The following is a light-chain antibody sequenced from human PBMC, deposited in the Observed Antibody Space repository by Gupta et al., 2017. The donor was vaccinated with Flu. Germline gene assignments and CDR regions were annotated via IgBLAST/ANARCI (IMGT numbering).Light chain of an antibody. CDR2: EAT. Sequence: GDKVEISCKASRDINDDMSWYQQKPREAAIFIIQEATTLVPGVPPRFSRSGYGTDFTLTINNIESEDAAYYFCLLHDNFPYTFGQGTKLEIK. J-gene: IGKJ2*01. CDR3: LLHDNFPYT. V-gene: IGKV5-2*01. CDR1: RDINDD.